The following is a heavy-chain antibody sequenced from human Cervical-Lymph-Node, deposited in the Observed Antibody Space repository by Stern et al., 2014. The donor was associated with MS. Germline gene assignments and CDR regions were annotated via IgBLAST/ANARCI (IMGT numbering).Heavy chain of an antibody. CDR2: ISTGSMYI. J-gene: IGHJ4*02. CDR3: ARELEQEGY. CDR1: GFTFSSYS. V-gene: IGHV3-21*01. D-gene: IGHD1/OR15-1a*01. Sequence: EVQLVQSGGGLVKPGGSLRLSCAASGFTFSSYSMNWVRQAPGKGLEWVSSISTGSMYIYYADSVKGRFTISRDNAKNSLYLQMNSLRVEDTAVYFCARELEQEGYWGQGTLVTVSS.